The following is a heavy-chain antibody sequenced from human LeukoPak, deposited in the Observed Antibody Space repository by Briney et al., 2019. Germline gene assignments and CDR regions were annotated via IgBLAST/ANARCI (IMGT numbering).Heavy chain of an antibody. CDR1: GFTFRNYW. CDR2: LNNDGSST. V-gene: IGHV3-74*01. Sequence: GGSLRLSCAASGFTFRNYWMFLVRQAPGKGLVWGSSLNNDGSSTNYADSVKGRFTISRDNAKNTLYLQMNSLRTADTSVYYCVRDGSSRSVDYWGQGALVTVSS. D-gene: IGHD6-13*01. CDR3: VRDGSSRSVDY. J-gene: IGHJ4*02.